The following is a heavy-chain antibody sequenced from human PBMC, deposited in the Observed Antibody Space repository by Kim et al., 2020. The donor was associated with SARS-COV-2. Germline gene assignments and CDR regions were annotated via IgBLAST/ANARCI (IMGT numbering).Heavy chain of an antibody. CDR1: GFTFTSSA. V-gene: IGHV1-58*01. D-gene: IGHD3-10*01. CDR2: IVVGSGNT. CDR3: AASSRSGSGEDSYYYYGMDV. Sequence: SVKVSCKASGFTFTSSAVQWVRQARGQRLEWIGWIVVGSGNTNYAQKFQERVTITRDMSTSTAYMELSSLRSEDTAVYYCAASSRSGSGEDSYYYYGMDVWGQGTTVTVSS. J-gene: IGHJ6*02.